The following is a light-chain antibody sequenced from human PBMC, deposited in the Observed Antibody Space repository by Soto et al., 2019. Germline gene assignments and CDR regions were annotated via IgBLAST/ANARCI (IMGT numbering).Light chain of an antibody. CDR3: QQRSNWPPVT. Sequence: ILLTQSPATLSLSPGDRATLSCRASQSINRQLAWYRQKPGQAPRLLIYDASNRATGIPARFSGSGSGTDFTLTISSLEHEDFGVYYCQQRSNWPPVTFGGGTNVDIK. V-gene: IGKV3-11*01. CDR2: DAS. J-gene: IGKJ4*01. CDR1: QSINRQ.